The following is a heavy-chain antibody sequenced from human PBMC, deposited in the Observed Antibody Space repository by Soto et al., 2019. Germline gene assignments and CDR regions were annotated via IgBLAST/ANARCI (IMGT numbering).Heavy chain of an antibody. V-gene: IGHV3-30*03. CDR2: MSYDGSDT. CDR1: GFIFCNNG. D-gene: IGHD3-10*02. J-gene: IGHJ4*01. Sequence: GGSLRLSCVVSGFIFCNNGMHWVRQTPGKGLEWVALMSYDGSDTFYADSVKGRFTIPRDKSKNTLFLHMSNLRAEDTAMYYCTIVRVADSALDHWGQGTLVTVSS. CDR3: TIVRVADSALDH.